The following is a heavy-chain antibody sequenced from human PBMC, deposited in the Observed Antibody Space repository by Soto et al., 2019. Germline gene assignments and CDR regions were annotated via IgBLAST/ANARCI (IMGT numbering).Heavy chain of an antibody. V-gene: IGHV4-30-4*01. J-gene: IGHJ4*02. D-gene: IGHD1-26*01. Sequence: SETLSLTHTVSGGSIRNGDYYWGWIRQPPGKGLEWIGYVYYSGTTYSHPSLNSRVSISVDTSENQFSLRLTSVTAADTAVYFCVTVNLVGAAYFFDYWGPGTLVT. CDR3: VTVNLVGAAYFFDY. CDR1: GGSIRNGDYY. CDR2: VYYSGTT.